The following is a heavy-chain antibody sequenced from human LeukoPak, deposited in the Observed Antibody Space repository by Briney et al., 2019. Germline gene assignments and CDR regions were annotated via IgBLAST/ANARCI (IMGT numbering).Heavy chain of an antibody. CDR2: KNQDGSKK. CDR3: VAGDWGARDSFDL. CDR1: GFTFSLYW. J-gene: IGHJ3*01. D-gene: IGHD2-21*02. V-gene: IGHV3-7*01. Sequence: GGSLRLFCAASGFTFSLYWTSWVSQAPGKGLEWVANKNQDGSKKYYVDSVKGRFTIWRDNAKNSFFLQMRRLRAEDTFVYYCVAGDWGARDSFDLWGRGTIVT.